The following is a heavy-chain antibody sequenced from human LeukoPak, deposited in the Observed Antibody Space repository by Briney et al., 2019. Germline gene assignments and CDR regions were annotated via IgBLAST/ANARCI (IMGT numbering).Heavy chain of an antibody. V-gene: IGHV3-66*01. CDR3: ARDDTSVGASGD. Sequence: GGSLRLSCAASGFTVSSNYMSWVRQAPGKGLEWVSVIYSGGSTYYADSVKGRFTISRDNSKDTLYLQMNSLRAEDTAVYYCARDDTSVGASGDWGQGTLVTVSS. J-gene: IGHJ4*02. D-gene: IGHD1-26*01. CDR2: IYSGGST. CDR1: GFTVSSNY.